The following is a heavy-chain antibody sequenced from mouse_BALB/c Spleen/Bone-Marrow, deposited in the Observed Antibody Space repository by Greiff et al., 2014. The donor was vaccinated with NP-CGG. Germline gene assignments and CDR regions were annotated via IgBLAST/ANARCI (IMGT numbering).Heavy chain of an antibody. CDR1: GYSFTNYY. J-gene: IGHJ3*01. Sequence: VQLQQSGPELMKPGASVKISCKASGYSFTNYYIHWVKQSHGKSLEWIGYIDPFNGVTTYNQKFKGKATLTVDKSSNTAYMHLSSLTSEDSAVFYCARRVITTGPGFAYWAKGPWSLSLQ. V-gene: IGHV1S135*01. CDR2: IDPFNGVT. CDR3: ARRVITTGPGFAY. D-gene: IGHD2-4*01.